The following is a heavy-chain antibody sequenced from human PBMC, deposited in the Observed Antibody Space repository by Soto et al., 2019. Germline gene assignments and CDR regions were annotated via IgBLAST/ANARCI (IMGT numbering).Heavy chain of an antibody. D-gene: IGHD5-18*01. J-gene: IGHJ6*02. CDR1: GYTFTSYG. CDR3: ARGGAVTAMVGKYYYYYYGMDV. CDR2: INAGNGNT. V-gene: IGHV1-3*01. Sequence: ASVKVSCKASGYTFTSYGIHWVRQAPGQRLEWTGWINAGNGNTKYSEKFQGRVTITRDTSASTAYLELSSLRSEDTAVYYCARGGAVTAMVGKYYYYYYGMDVWGQGTTVTVSS.